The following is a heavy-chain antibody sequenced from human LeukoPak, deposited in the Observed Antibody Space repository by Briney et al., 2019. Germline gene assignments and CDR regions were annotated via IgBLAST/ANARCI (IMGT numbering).Heavy chain of an antibody. Sequence: PGGSLRLSCAASGLTVSSNSMSLVRQAPGKGLEWVSFIYSGGSTYYADSVKGRFTISRDNSKNTLYLQMNSLRADDTAVYYCARILDSAWGELGYWGQGTLVTVSS. CDR2: IYSGGST. CDR3: ARILDSAWGELGY. V-gene: IGHV3-53*01. D-gene: IGHD6-19*01. J-gene: IGHJ4*02. CDR1: GLTVSSNS.